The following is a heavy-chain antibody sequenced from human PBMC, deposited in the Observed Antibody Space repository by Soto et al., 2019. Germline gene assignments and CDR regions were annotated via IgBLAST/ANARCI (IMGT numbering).Heavy chain of an antibody. J-gene: IGHJ6*02. CDR1: GFTFTDSY. D-gene: IGHD3-22*01. Sequence: ASVKVSCKASGFTFTDSYMHWVRQAPGQGLEWMGWINPNSGDTNEAQKFQGRVTMTRDTSISTVYMELSRLRSDDTAVYYCARERFTVIVEVLPWRMDVCGQGTTVTVSS. CDR2: INPNSGDT. V-gene: IGHV1-2*02. CDR3: ARERFTVIVEVLPWRMDV.